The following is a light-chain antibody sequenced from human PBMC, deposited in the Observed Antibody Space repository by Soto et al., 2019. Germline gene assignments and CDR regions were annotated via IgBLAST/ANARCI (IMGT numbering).Light chain of an antibody. J-gene: IGKJ4*01. CDR3: QQYNTYALT. CDR1: QSISSW. Sequence: DIQMTQSPSTLSASVGDRVTITCRASQSISSWLAWYQQKPGKAPRLLIYKASSLESGVPSRFRGSGYGTEFTLTISSLQPVDLATYYCQQYNTYALTFGGGTKVEIK. CDR2: KAS. V-gene: IGKV1-5*03.